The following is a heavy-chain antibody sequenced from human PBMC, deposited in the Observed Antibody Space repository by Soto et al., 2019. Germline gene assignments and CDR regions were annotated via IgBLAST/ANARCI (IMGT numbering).Heavy chain of an antibody. Sequence: QVQLQESGPGLVKPSETLSLTCTVSGGSVSSGSYYWNWIRQPPGKGLEWIGYIYYSGSTNYKPSVKSRVTISVDTSKNQFSLKPNSVTAADTAVYYCARGVSGWPYYYDYWGQGTLVTVSS. D-gene: IGHD6-19*01. J-gene: IGHJ4*02. V-gene: IGHV4-61*01. CDR2: IYYSGST. CDR3: ARGVSGWPYYYDY. CDR1: GGSVSSGSYY.